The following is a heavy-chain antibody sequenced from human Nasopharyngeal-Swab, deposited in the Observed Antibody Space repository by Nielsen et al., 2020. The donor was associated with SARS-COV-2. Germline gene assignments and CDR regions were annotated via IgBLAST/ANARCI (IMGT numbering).Heavy chain of an antibody. CDR1: GFTFDDYA. CDR3: AKGKEAIVVVPGILNWFDP. V-gene: IGHV3-9*01. J-gene: IGHJ5*02. D-gene: IGHD2-2*01. Sequence: SLKISCAASGFTFDDYAMHWVRQAPGKGLEWVSGISWNSGSIGYADSVKGRFTISRDNAKNSLYLQMNSLRAEDTALYYCAKGKEAIVVVPGILNWFDPWGQGTLVIVSS. CDR2: ISWNSGSI.